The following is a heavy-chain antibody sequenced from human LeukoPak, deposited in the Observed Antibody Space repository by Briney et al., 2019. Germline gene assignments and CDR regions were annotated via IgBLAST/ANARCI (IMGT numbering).Heavy chain of an antibody. CDR1: GYTFTGYY. D-gene: IGHD6-13*01. CDR2: INPNSGGT. Sequence: ASVKVSCKASGYTFTGYYMHWVRQAPGQGREWMGWINPNSGGTNYAQKFQGRVTMTRDTSISTAYMELSRLRSDDTAVYYCAREKGRIAAAVSYFDYWGQGTLVTVSS. CDR3: AREKGRIAAAVSYFDY. J-gene: IGHJ4*02. V-gene: IGHV1-2*02.